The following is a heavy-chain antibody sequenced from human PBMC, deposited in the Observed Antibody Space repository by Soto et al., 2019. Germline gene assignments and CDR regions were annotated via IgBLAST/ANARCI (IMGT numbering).Heavy chain of an antibody. J-gene: IGHJ4*02. D-gene: IGHD2-8*01. CDR3: APDVDYDTNVYDYFDY. V-gene: IGHV4-38-2*01. Sequence: SETLSLTCAVSGYCIRSGYYWGWIRQPPGKGLEWIGSIYHSGGTYYNSSLKSRVTISVDTSKNQISLKLSPVTATDTALYYCAPDVDYDTNVYDYFDYWRQGTLVTVS. CDR1: GYCIRSGYY. CDR2: IYHSGGT.